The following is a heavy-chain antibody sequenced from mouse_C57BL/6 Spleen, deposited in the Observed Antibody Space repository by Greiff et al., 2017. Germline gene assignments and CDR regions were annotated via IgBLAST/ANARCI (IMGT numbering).Heavy chain of an antibody. CDR2: IYPGDGDT. CDR1: GFAFSSYW. J-gene: IGHJ4*01. Sequence: VQLQESGAELVKPGASVTISCKASGFAFSSYWMNWVKQRPGQGLEWIGQIYPGDGDTNYTAKFKGKATLTADKYSSTAYLQLSSRTSEDYAVYFCSRQRELRYAEDYWGKGTSVTVSS. D-gene: IGHD6-1*01. V-gene: IGHV1-80*01. CDR3: SRQRELRYAEDY.